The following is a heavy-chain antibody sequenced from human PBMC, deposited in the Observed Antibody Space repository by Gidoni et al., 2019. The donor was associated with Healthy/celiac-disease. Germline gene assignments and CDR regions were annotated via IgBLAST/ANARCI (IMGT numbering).Heavy chain of an antibody. D-gene: IGHD4-17*01. J-gene: IGHJ3*02. CDR3: ARGATVTTMDAFDI. V-gene: IGHV3-48*03. Sequence: EVQLVESGGGLVQPGGSLRLSCAASGFTFSSYEMNWVRQAPGKGLEWVSYISSSGSTLYYADSVKGRFTISRDNAKNSLYLQMNSLRAEDTAVYYCARGATVTTMDAFDIWGQGTMVTVSS. CDR2: ISSSGSTL. CDR1: GFTFSSYE.